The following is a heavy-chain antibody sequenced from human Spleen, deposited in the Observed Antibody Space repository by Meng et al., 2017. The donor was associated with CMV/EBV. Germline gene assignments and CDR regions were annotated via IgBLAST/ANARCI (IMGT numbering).Heavy chain of an antibody. CDR1: GFTFSDYY. V-gene: IGHV3-69-1*01. J-gene: IGHJ4*02. D-gene: IGHD4-17*01. CDR2: ISSSTTI. CDR3: TRDTAKEYFDY. Sequence: GGSLRLSCAASGFTFSDYYMNWVRQAPGKGLEWVSSISSSTTIYYADSVKGRFTISRDNAKNSLYLQMNSLRAEDTAVYYCTRDTAKEYFDYWGQGTLVTVSS.